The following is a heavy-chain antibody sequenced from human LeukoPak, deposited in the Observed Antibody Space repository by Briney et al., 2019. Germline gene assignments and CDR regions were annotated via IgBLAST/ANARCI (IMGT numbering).Heavy chain of an antibody. J-gene: IGHJ4*02. CDR3: ASMVRGVIIWY. Sequence: SGTLSLTCTVSGGSISSSSYYWGWIRQPPGKGLEWIGSIYYSGSTYYNPSLKSRVTISVDTSKNQFSLKLSSVTAADTAVYYCASMVRGVIIWYWGQGTLVTVSS. D-gene: IGHD3-10*01. V-gene: IGHV4-39*01. CDR1: GGSISSSSYY. CDR2: IYYSGST.